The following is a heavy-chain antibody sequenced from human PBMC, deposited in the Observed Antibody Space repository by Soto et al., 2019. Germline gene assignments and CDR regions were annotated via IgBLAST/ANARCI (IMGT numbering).Heavy chain of an antibody. CDR1: GGSISSSSYY. CDR3: ARPINYSSSWPRVVWFDP. J-gene: IGHJ5*02. Sequence: PSETLSLPCAVSGGSISSSSYYWGWIRQPPGKGLEWIGSIYYSGSTYYTTSLKSRVTISVDTSKTQIALKLSAVTAADTAVYYCARPINYSSSWPRVVWFDPWGQGTLVTVSS. V-gene: IGHV4-39*01. D-gene: IGHD6-13*01. CDR2: IYYSGST.